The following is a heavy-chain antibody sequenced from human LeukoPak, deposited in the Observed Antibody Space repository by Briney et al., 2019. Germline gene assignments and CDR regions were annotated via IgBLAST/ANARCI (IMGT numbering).Heavy chain of an antibody. Sequence: GGSLRLSCAASGFTFDDYAMHWVRHAPGKGLEWVSGISWNSGSIGYADSVKGRFTISRDNAKNSLYLQMNSLRAEDTALYYCAKEITIFGVVIPPDAFDIWGQGTMVTVSS. CDR2: ISWNSGSI. J-gene: IGHJ3*02. CDR3: AKEITIFGVVIPPDAFDI. D-gene: IGHD3-3*01. V-gene: IGHV3-9*01. CDR1: GFTFDDYA.